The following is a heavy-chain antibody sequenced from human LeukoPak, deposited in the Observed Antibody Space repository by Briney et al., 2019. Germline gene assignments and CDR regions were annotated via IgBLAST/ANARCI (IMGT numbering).Heavy chain of an antibody. CDR2: ISDSGGTT. CDR1: GVTFYTFA. V-gene: IGHV3-23*01. D-gene: IGHD1-26*01. Sequence: PGGSLRLSCAASGVTFYTFAMSWVRQAPGEGLEWGSSISDSGGTTYYADSVKGRFTISRDNSKNTLYLQMNSLRAEDTAVYYCAKDRSATYSNWFAPWGQGTLVTVSS. CDR3: AKDRSATYSNWFAP. J-gene: IGHJ5*02.